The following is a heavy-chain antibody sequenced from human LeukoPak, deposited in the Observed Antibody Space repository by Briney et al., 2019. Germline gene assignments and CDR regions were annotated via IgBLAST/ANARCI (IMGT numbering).Heavy chain of an antibody. V-gene: IGHV1-69*01. CDR3: ARERGGGSGSSHYYYYYGMDV. Sequence: SVKVSCKASGGTFSSYAISWVRQAPGQGLEWMGGIIPIFGTANYAQKFQGRVTITADESTSTAYMKLSSLRPEDTAVYYCARERGGGSGSSHYYYYYGMDVWGKGTTVTVSS. J-gene: IGHJ6*04. CDR1: GGTFSSYA. D-gene: IGHD3-10*01. CDR2: IIPIFGTA.